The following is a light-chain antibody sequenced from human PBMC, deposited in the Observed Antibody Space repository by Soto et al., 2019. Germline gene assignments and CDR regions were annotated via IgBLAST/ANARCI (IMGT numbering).Light chain of an antibody. CDR1: QSLMGS. J-gene: IGKJ2*01. V-gene: IGKV1-39*01. CDR2: AAS. Sequence: DIQMTQSPSSLSASVGDRVTITCRASQSLMGSLNWYQQKPGTAPKFLIYAASSLQNGVPSRFSGGGSGTDFPLSISSLHPKNFKTYYCQKSNIRHYFFGQGPKVEI. CDR3: QKSNIRHYF.